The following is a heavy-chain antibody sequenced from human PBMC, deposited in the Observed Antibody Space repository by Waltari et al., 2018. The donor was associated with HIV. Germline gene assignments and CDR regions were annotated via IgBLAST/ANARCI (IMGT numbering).Heavy chain of an antibody. CDR3: AGGFTAMTTNYFDY. D-gene: IGHD5-18*01. J-gene: IGHJ4*02. CDR2: SDHSGSS. Sequence: QVQLQESGPGLVKPSEALSLTWAGPGYSINNGYYWGWVRQRPGKGLGWFGSSDHSGSSYYNPTLKSRVTISVDTSNNYFSLKLNSVTAADTAVYYCAGGFTAMTTNYFDYWGQGTLVTVSS. CDR1: GYSINNGYY. V-gene: IGHV4-38-2*01.